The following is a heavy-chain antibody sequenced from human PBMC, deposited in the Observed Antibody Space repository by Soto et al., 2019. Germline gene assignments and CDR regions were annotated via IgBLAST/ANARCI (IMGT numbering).Heavy chain of an antibody. Sequence: GGSLRLSCAASGFTFSSHVMTWVRQAPGKGLEWVSGISGGGGSTYYADSVKGRFTISRDNYKNTLYLQMNSLRAEDTAVYYCEKSYTSGWTDYWGQGTXVTVSS. CDR2: ISGGGGST. D-gene: IGHD6-19*01. J-gene: IGHJ4*02. V-gene: IGHV3-23*01. CDR3: EKSYTSGWTDY. CDR1: GFTFSSHV.